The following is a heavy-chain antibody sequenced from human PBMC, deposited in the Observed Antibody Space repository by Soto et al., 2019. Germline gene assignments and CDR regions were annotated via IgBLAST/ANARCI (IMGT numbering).Heavy chain of an antibody. CDR2: ISAYNGNT. J-gene: IGHJ4*02. Sequence: GASVKVSCKASGYTFTSYGISWVRQAPGQGLEWMGWISAYNGNTNYAQKLQGRVTMTTDTSTSTAYMELRSLRSDDTAVYYCARDLGIVLMVYAIGGFDYWGQGTLVTVSS. CDR1: GYTFTSYG. D-gene: IGHD2-8*01. V-gene: IGHV1-18*01. CDR3: ARDLGIVLMVYAIGGFDY.